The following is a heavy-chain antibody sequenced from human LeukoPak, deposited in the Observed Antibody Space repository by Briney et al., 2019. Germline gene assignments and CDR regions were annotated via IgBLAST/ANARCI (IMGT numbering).Heavy chain of an antibody. V-gene: IGHV3-7*03. J-gene: IGHJ4*02. CDR1: GFTFSSYW. CDR3: ARDLDDYGDQVSDY. Sequence: PGGSLRLSCAASGFTFSSYWMSWVRQAPGKGLEWVANIKQDGSEKYYVDSVKGRFTISRDNAKNSLYLQMNSLRSEDTAVYYCARDLDDYGDQVSDYWGQGTLVTVSS. D-gene: IGHD4-17*01. CDR2: IKQDGSEK.